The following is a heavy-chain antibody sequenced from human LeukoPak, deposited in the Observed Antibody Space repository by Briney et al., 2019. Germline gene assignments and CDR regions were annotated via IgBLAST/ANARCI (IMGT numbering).Heavy chain of an antibody. CDR1: GGSFSGYY. J-gene: IGHJ4*02. D-gene: IGHD3-10*01. Sequence: SETLSLTCAVYGGSFSGYYWSWIRQPPGKGLEWIGEINHSGSTNYNPSLKSRVTISVDTSKNQFSLKLSSVTAADTAVYYCARSTRYYASGYWGQGTLVTVSS. CDR2: INHSGST. CDR3: ARSTRYYASGY. V-gene: IGHV4-34*01.